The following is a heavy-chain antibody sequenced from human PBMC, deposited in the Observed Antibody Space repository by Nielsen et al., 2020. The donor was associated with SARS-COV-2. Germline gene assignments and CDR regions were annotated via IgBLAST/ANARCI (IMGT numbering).Heavy chain of an antibody. D-gene: IGHD5-12*01. CDR2: INTNTGNP. CDR3: AKDRGSNVDDWFDP. CDR1: GYTFTSYP. J-gene: IGHJ5*02. Sequence: ASVKVSCKASGYTFTSYPMSWVRQAPGQGLEWMGWINTNTGNPTYAQGFTGRFVFSLDTSVSTAYLQISSLKAEDTAVYYCAKDRGSNVDDWFDPWGQGTLVTVSS. V-gene: IGHV7-4-1*02.